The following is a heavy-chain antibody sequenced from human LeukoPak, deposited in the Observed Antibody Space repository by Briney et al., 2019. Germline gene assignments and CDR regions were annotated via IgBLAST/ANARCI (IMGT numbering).Heavy chain of an antibody. D-gene: IGHD4-17*01. CDR3: AKDDSDDFGAYEI. CDR1: GFTFSSYG. Sequence: PAGSLRLSCAASGFTFSSYGMHWVRQAPGKGLEWVAVIWYDGSNKYYADSVKGRFTISRDNSKNTLYLQMNSLRAEATAVYYCAKDDSDDFGAYEIWGQGTMVTVSS. J-gene: IGHJ3*02. CDR2: IWYDGSNK. V-gene: IGHV3-33*06.